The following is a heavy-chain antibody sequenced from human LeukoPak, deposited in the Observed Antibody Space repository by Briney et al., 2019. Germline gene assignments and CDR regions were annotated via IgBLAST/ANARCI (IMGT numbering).Heavy chain of an antibody. CDR3: VRDAQRGFDYSNSLRY. Sequence: GGSLRLSCAASGFIYSHYGMHWVRQAPGKGLEWVAVIWSDGTNSFYAGSVKGRFTISRDNSQRTLFLQMNSLRVEDTAMYYCVRDAQRGFDYSNSLRYWGHGALDSVCS. CDR1: GFIYSHYG. CDR2: IWSDGTNS. J-gene: IGHJ4*01. D-gene: IGHD4-11*01. V-gene: IGHV3-33*08.